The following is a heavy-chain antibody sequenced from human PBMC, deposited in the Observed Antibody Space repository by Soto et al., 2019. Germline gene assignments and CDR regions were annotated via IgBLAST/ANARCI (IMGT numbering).Heavy chain of an antibody. Sequence: QVQLVQSGAEVKKPGSSVKVSCKASGGTFSSYAISWVRQAPGQGLEWMGGIIPIFGTANYAQKFQGSVWITADEFTSTAYMELSSRSSEDTAFYCCARDHSSQIGGYYYYYYGMDVWGLGTTVTVSS. V-gene: IGHV1-69*01. CDR2: IIPIFGTA. CDR3: ARDHSSQIGGYYYYYYGMDV. D-gene: IGHD2-15*01. J-gene: IGHJ6*02. CDR1: GGTFSSYA.